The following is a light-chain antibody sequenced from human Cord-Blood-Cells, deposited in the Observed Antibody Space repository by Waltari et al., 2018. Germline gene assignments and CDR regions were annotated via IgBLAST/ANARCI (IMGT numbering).Light chain of an antibody. CDR1: QSVSSNY. V-gene: IGKV3-20*01. Sequence: EIVLTQSAATLSLSPGERATLSCRASQSVSSNYLAWYQQKPGQAPRLLIYGASSRATGIPDRFSGSGSGTDFTLTISRLEPEDCAVYYCQQYGSSPLTFGGGTKVEIK. CDR3: QQYGSSPLT. CDR2: GAS. J-gene: IGKJ4*01.